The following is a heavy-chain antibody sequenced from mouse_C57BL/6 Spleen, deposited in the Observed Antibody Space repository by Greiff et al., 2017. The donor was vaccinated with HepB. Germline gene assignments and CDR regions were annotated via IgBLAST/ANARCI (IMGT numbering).Heavy chain of an antibody. CDR3: ARIKKIVAIYVDY. CDR1: GYTFTSYW. D-gene: IGHD1-1*01. J-gene: IGHJ2*01. V-gene: IGHV1S81*02. Sequence: QVQLQQPGAELVKAGASVKMSCKASGYTFTSYWMHWVKQRLGQGLEWFAETNPTNGRTYYNEKFKSKATLTVDKSSSTAYMLLSGPTYEDSAVYYCARIKKIVAIYVDYWGECTTLTDSS. CDR2: TNPTNGRT.